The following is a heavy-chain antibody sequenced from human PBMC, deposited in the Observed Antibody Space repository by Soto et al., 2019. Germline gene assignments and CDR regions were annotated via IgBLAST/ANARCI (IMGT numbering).Heavy chain of an antibody. Sequence: VQLLESGGGLVQPGGSLRLSCPASGFTFSSYAMSWVRQAPGKGLEWVSAISGSGDSTYYADSVKGRFAISRDNSKNTLYMQMNSLRAEDTAVYYCAKDTYLDYSDSSGYYPWYYYGLDVWGQGTTVTVSS. J-gene: IGHJ6*02. CDR2: ISGSGDST. CDR1: GFTFSSYA. V-gene: IGHV3-23*01. CDR3: AKDTYLDYSDSSGYYPWYYYGLDV. D-gene: IGHD3-22*01.